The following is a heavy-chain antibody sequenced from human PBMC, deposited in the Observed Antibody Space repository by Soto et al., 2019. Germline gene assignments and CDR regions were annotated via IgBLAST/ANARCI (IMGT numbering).Heavy chain of an antibody. D-gene: IGHD6-19*01. Sequence: EVQLVGSGGGLVKPGGSLRLSCAASGFTFSSYSMNWVRQAPGKGLEWVSSISSSSSYIYYADSVKGRFTISRDSAKNSLYLQMNSLRAEDTAVYYCASEQWAGGMDVWGQGTTVTVSS. CDR3: ASEQWAGGMDV. CDR2: ISSSSSYI. V-gene: IGHV3-21*01. J-gene: IGHJ6*02. CDR1: GFTFSSYS.